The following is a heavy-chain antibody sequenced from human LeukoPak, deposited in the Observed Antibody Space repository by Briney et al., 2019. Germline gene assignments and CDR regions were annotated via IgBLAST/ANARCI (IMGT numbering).Heavy chain of an antibody. Sequence: PGGSLRLSCAASGSTVSSNYMSWVRQAPGKGLEWVSVIYSGGSTYYADSVKGRFTISRDNSKNTVYLQMNSLRAEDTAMYYCVREHNYGYAFDYWGQGTLVTVSS. CDR1: GSTVSSNY. CDR2: IYSGGST. V-gene: IGHV3-53*01. J-gene: IGHJ4*02. D-gene: IGHD5-18*01. CDR3: VREHNYGYAFDY.